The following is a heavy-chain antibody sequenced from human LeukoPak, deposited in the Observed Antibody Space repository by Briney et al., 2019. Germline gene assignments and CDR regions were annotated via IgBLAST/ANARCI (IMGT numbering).Heavy chain of an antibody. D-gene: IGHD3-16*01. Sequence: GGSLRPSCAASGFTVSSNYMSWVRQAPGKGLDWVSMIYSGGSTNYADSVRGRFTISRDSSKNTLYLQMNSLRAEDTAVYYCVTRLAWGQGTLVTVSS. CDR2: IYSGGST. J-gene: IGHJ5*02. V-gene: IGHV3-53*01. CDR1: GFTVSSNY. CDR3: VTRLA.